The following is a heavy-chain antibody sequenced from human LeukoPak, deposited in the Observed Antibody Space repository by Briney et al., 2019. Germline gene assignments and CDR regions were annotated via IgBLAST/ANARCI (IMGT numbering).Heavy chain of an antibody. J-gene: IGHJ4*02. V-gene: IGHV4-61*02. CDR3: AKSGGYGLIDY. D-gene: IGHD1-26*01. CDR2: IYTSGTS. Sequence: SETLSLTCTVSGGSISSGNYYWTWIRQPAGKGLEWIGRIYTSGTSNYNPSLRSRLTISFDTSKNQFSLNLSSVTAADTAMYYCAKSGGYGLIDYWGQGTLVTVSS. CDR1: GGSISSGNYY.